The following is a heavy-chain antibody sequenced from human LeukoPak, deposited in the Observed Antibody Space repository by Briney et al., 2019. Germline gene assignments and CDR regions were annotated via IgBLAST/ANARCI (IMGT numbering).Heavy chain of an antibody. Sequence: PGGSLRLSCAASGFTFDDYAMHWVRQAPGKGLEWVSGISWNSGSIGYADSVKGRSTISRDNAKNSLYLQMNSLRAEDMALYYCAKGYYFDSSGHLDYWGQGTLVTVSS. V-gene: IGHV3-9*03. CDR2: ISWNSGSI. CDR3: AKGYYFDSSGHLDY. D-gene: IGHD3-22*01. J-gene: IGHJ4*02. CDR1: GFTFDDYA.